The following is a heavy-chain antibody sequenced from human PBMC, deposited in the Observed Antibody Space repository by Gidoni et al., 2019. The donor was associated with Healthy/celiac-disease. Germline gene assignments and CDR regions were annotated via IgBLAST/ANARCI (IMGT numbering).Heavy chain of an antibody. Sequence: EVQLLESGGGLVQPGGSLRLSCAASGFTFSSYAMSWVRQAPGKGLEWVSAISGSVGITYYADSVKGRFTISRDNSKNTLYLQMNSLRAEDTAVYYCAKDPTPRLTSARGYWGQGTLVTVSS. J-gene: IGHJ4*02. D-gene: IGHD2-15*01. CDR1: GFTFSSYA. CDR3: AKDPTPRLTSARGY. CDR2: ISGSVGIT. V-gene: IGHV3-23*01.